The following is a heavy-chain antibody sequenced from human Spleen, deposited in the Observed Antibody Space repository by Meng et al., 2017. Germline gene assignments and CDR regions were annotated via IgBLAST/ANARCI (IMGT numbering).Heavy chain of an antibody. CDR3: ARHYDFWIDY. CDR2: IFHIGST. D-gene: IGHD3-3*01. CDR1: GDSVTGSNW. Sequence: QVQLQESGPGLVKPSGTLSLTCVVSGDSVTGSNWWSWVRQPPGKGLEWIGEIFHIGSTNYNPSLKTRVTISVDTSKNQFSLNLSSVTAADTAVYYCARHYDFWIDYWGQGTLVTVSS. J-gene: IGHJ4*02. V-gene: IGHV4-4*02.